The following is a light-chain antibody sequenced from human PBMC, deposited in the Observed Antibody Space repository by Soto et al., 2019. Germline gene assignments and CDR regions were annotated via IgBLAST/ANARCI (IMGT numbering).Light chain of an antibody. Sequence: EIVMTQSQATLSVSPGERATLSCSASQSVGINLAWFQQKPGQAPRLLIYGASTRATGIPARFSGSGSGTEYTLTISSLQSEDFAVYYCQQYDKWPLTFGGGTTADIK. CDR1: QSVGIN. J-gene: IGKJ4*01. CDR2: GAS. V-gene: IGKV3-15*01. CDR3: QQYDKWPLT.